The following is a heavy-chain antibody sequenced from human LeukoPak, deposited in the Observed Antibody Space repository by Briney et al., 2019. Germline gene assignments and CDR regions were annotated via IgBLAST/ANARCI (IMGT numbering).Heavy chain of an antibody. J-gene: IGHJ4*02. Sequence: GGSLRLSCAASGFTFSSYGMHWVRQAPGKGLEWVAFIRYDGSNKYYADSVKGRFTISRDNSKNTLYLQMNSRRAEDTAVYYCAKGSQKYSSSSLGDYFDYWGQGTLVTVSS. V-gene: IGHV3-30*02. CDR1: GFTFSSYG. CDR3: AKGSQKYSSSSLGDYFDY. CDR2: IRYDGSNK. D-gene: IGHD6-6*01.